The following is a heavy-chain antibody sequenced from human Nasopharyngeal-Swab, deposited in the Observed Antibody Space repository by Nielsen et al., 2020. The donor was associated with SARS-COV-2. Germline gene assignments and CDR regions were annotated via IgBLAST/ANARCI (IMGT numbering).Heavy chain of an antibody. CDR3: ARDLTKSIAVPGNYYYGMDV. D-gene: IGHD6-19*01. V-gene: IGHV1-46*01. CDR1: GYTFTSYY. Sequence: ASVKVSCKASGYTFTSYYMHWVRQAPGQGLDWMGIINPSGGSTSYAQKFQGRVTMTRDTSTSTVYMELSSLRSEDTAVYYCARDLTKSIAVPGNYYYGMDVWGQGTTVTVCS. J-gene: IGHJ6*02. CDR2: INPSGGST.